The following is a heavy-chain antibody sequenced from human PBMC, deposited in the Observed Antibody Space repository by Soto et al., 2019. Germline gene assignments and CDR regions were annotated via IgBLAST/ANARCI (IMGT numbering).Heavy chain of an antibody. J-gene: IGHJ4*02. D-gene: IGHD2-21*02. CDR1: GGTFSSYA. CDR2: IIPIFGTA. CDR3: AREMGPYCGGDCYSDY. V-gene: IGHV1-69*13. Sequence: GASVKVSCKASGGTFSSYAISWVRQAPGQGLEWMGGIIPIFGTANYAQKFQGRVTITADESTSTAYMELSSLRSEDTAVYYCAREMGPYCGGDCYSDYWGQGTLVTVPQ.